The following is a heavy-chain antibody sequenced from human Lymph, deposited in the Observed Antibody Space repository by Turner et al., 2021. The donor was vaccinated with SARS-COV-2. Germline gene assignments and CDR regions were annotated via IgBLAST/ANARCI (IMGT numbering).Heavy chain of an antibody. J-gene: IGHJ5*02. D-gene: IGHD6-13*01. CDR1: GGSFSGYY. V-gene: IGHV4-34*01. CDR2: INHSGGA. CDR3: ARGTYSSSWYGVRNWFDP. Sequence: QVQLQQWGAGLLKPSETLSLTCAVYGGSFSGYYWSWIRQPPGKVLEWIGKINHSGGANYNPSLKSRVTISVDTSKNQFSLKLSSVTAADTAVYYCARGTYSSSWYGVRNWFDPWGQGTLVAVSS.